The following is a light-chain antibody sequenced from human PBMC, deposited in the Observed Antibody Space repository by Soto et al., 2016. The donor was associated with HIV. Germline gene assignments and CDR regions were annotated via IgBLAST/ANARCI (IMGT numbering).Light chain of an antibody. CDR3: QQYNTVPWT. J-gene: IGKJ1*01. V-gene: IGKV1-5*03. Sequence: DIQMTQFPSTLSASIGDRVTITCRASQSVSVWLAWYQQKPGKAPNLLIFKTSTLEIGVPSRFSGSGSGTDFTLTLSSVQPDDVGTYYCQQYNTVPWTFGQGPRWKSN. CDR1: QSVSVW. CDR2: KTS.